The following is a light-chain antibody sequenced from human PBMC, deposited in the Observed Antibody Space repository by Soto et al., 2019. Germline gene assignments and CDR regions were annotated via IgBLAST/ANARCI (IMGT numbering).Light chain of an antibody. CDR3: QQYGSSSWT. CDR2: GAS. V-gene: IGKV3-20*01. J-gene: IGKJ1*01. Sequence: DIVLTQSPGTLSLSPGERATLSCRSSQSVSNRYLAWYQQKPGQAPRLLIYGASSRATGIPDRFSGSGSGTDFTLTISRLEPEDVAVYYCQQYGSSSWTFGQGTKVDIK. CDR1: QSVSNRY.